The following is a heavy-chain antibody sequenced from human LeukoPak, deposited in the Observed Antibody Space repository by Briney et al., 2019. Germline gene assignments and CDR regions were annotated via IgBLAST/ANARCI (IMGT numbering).Heavy chain of an antibody. D-gene: IGHD2/OR15-2a*01. Sequence: SETLSLTCAVYGGSFSGYYWSWIRQPPGKGLEWIGEINHSGSTNYNPSLKSRVTISVDTSKNQFSLKLSSVTAADTAVYYCARGGFNMDAFDIWGQGTMVTVSP. CDR3: ARGGFNMDAFDI. J-gene: IGHJ3*02. CDR2: INHSGST. CDR1: GGSFSGYY. V-gene: IGHV4-34*01.